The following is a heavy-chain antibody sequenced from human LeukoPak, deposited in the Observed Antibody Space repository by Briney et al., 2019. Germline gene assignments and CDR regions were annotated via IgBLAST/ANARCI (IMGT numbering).Heavy chain of an antibody. V-gene: IGHV1-18*01. CDR2: ISAYNGNT. D-gene: IGHD6-13*01. Sequence: AAVKVSCKASGYTSTSYGISWGRQAPGQGLEWMGWISAYNGNTNYAQKLQGRGTMTTDTSTTTAYMDLKRRRSDAKAGYDGAREFGIAAAGPDFDYWGPGTLVTVSP. CDR3: AREFGIAAAGPDFDY. J-gene: IGHJ4*02. CDR1: GYTSTSYG.